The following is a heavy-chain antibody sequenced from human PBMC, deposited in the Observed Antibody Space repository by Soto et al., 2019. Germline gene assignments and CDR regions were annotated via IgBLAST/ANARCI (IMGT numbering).Heavy chain of an antibody. CDR1: GFTFSNYG. D-gene: IGHD2-21*01. Sequence: GGSLRLSCAASGFTFSNYGMHWVRQAPGKGLEWVAVIWYDGNNKYYADSVKGRFTISRDNSNNTLYVQMTNLRAEDTAVYYCARGLHSLFDYWGQGTLVTVSS. J-gene: IGHJ4*02. CDR2: IWYDGNNK. V-gene: IGHV3-33*01. CDR3: ARGLHSLFDY.